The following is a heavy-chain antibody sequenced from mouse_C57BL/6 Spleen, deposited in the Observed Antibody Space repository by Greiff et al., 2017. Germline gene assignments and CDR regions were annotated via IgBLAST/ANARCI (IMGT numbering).Heavy chain of an antibody. D-gene: IGHD1-1*01. J-gene: IGHJ4*01. V-gene: IGHV1-53*01. CDR2: INPSNGGT. CDR1: GYTFTSYW. CDR3: ARSRGAYYYGSSYAYAMDY. Sequence: QVQLQQSGTELVKPGASVKLSCKASGYTFTSYWMHWVKQRPGQGLEWIGNINPSNGGTNYNEKFKSKATLTVDKSSSTAYMQLCSLTSEDSAVYYCARSRGAYYYGSSYAYAMDYWGQGTSVTVSS.